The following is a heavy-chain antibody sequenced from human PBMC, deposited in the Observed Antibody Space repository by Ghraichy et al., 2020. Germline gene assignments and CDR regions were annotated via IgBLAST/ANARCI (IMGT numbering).Heavy chain of an antibody. CDR3: ARDTVEMATREEGPYYGMDV. J-gene: IGHJ6*02. CDR1: GFTFSSYW. D-gene: IGHD5-24*01. CDR2: INSDGSST. V-gene: IGHV3-74*01. Sequence: GGSLRLSCAASGFTFSSYWMHWVRQAPGKGLVWVSRINSDGSSTSYADSVKGRFTISRDNAKNTLYLQMNSLRAEDTAVYYCARDTVEMATREEGPYYGMDVWGQGTTVTVSS.